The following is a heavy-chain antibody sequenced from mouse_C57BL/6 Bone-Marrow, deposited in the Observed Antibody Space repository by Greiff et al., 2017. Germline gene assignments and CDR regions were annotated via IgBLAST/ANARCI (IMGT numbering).Heavy chain of an antibody. V-gene: IGHV1-55*01. Sequence: VQLQQPGAELVKPGASVKMSCKASGYTFTSYWITWVKQRPGQGLEWIGDIYPGSGSTNYTEKFKSKATLTVDTSSSTAYMQLSSLTSEDSAVYYCAREKENYDGWFAYWGQGTLVTVSA. CDR2: IYPGSGST. D-gene: IGHD2-4*01. CDR3: AREKENYDGWFAY. CDR1: GYTFTSYW. J-gene: IGHJ3*01.